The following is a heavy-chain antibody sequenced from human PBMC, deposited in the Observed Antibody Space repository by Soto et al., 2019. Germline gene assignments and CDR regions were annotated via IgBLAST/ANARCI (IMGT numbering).Heavy chain of an antibody. CDR2: IIPIFGTA. D-gene: IGHD3-10*01. Sequence: SVKVSCKASGGTFSTYAINWVRQAPGQGLEWMGGIIPIFGTANYAQKFQGRVTITADEPTYTAYMELSSLRSEDTAVYYCARSLRPVVRNPPYYYGMDVWGQGTTVTVSS. CDR1: GGTFSTYA. V-gene: IGHV1-69*13. CDR3: ARSLRPVVRNPPYYYGMDV. J-gene: IGHJ6*02.